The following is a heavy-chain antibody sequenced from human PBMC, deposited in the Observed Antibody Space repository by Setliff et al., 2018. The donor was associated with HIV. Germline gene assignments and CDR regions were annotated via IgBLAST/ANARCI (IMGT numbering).Heavy chain of an antibody. CDR2: IYYSGST. D-gene: IGHD2-15*01. CDR1: GGSISSSSYY. CDR3: ATLLGYCSGGSCYSRD. Sequence: SETLSLTCTVSGGSISSSSYYWGWIRQPPGKGLEWIGSIYYSGSTYYNPSLKSRVTISVDTSKNQFSLKLSSATAADTAVYYCATLLGYCSGGSCYSRDWGQGTLVTVSS. J-gene: IGHJ4*02. V-gene: IGHV4-39*01.